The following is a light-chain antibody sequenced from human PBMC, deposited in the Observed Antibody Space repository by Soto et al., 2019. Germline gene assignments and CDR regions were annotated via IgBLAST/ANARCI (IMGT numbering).Light chain of an antibody. J-gene: IGKJ4*01. Sequence: DIQMTQSPSSVSASVGDTVTITCRARQVISSCLAWYQHKPGRAPKLLIYKAANLQPGVPSRFSGSGAEADYTFTLTIRNLQPEDFATYYCHQASSFPLTFGGGTKVDIK. V-gene: IGKV1-12*01. CDR2: KAA. CDR1: QVISSC. CDR3: HQASSFPLT.